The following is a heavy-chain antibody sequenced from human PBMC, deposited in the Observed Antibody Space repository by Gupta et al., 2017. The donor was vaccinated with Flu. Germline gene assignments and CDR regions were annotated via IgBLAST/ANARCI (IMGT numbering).Heavy chain of an antibody. CDR3: ASGYYYGSGSMDV. CDR2: IDPSDSYT. J-gene: IGHJ6*02. Sequence: EVQLVQSGAEVKKPGESLRISCKGSGYSFTSYWISWVRQMPGKGREWMGRIDPSDSYTNYSPSFQGHVTISAEKASSTAYLQWSSLKASDTAMYYCASGYYYGSGSMDVGGQVTTVTVSS. D-gene: IGHD3-10*01. CDR1: GYSFTSYW. V-gene: IGHV5-10-1*01.